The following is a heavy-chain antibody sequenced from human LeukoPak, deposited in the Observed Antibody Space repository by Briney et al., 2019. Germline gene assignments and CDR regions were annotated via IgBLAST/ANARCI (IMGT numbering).Heavy chain of an antibody. CDR1: GFTFRTYA. CDR3: AKSPKPVTAALYFDY. Sequence: GGSLRLSCAASGFTFRTYAMTWVRQAPGKGLEWVSTITGSGTTTNYADSVKGRFTISRDNSKNTLSLQMNSLRAEDTALYYCAKSPKPVTAALYFDYWGQGALVTVSS. J-gene: IGHJ4*02. CDR2: ITGSGTTT. V-gene: IGHV3-23*01. D-gene: IGHD2-21*02.